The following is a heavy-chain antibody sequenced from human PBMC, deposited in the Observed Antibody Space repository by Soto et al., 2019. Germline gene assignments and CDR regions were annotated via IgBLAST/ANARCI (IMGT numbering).Heavy chain of an antibody. Sequence: SETLSLTCAVYGGSFSGYYWSWIRQPPGKGLEWIGEINHSGSTNYNPSLKSRVTISVDTSTNQFSLKLSSVTAADTAVYYCARDSTGGFLEWLRGYDAFDLWGQGTMVTVSS. J-gene: IGHJ3*01. CDR2: INHSGST. V-gene: IGHV4-34*01. D-gene: IGHD3-3*01. CDR1: GGSFSGYY. CDR3: ARDSTGGFLEWLRGYDAFDL.